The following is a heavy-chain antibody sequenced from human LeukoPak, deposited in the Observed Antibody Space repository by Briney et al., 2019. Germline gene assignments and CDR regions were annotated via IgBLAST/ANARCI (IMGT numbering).Heavy chain of an antibody. CDR2: IYYSGST. Sequence: SETLSLTCTVSGGSISSSSYYWGWIRQPPGKGLEWIGSIYYSGSTYYNPSLKSRVTISVDTSKNQFSLKLSSVTAADTAVYYCARGLLTGTNPTYYFDYWGQGTLVTVSS. CDR3: ARGLLTGTNPTYYFDY. D-gene: IGHD1-7*01. V-gene: IGHV4-39*07. J-gene: IGHJ4*02. CDR1: GGSISSSSYY.